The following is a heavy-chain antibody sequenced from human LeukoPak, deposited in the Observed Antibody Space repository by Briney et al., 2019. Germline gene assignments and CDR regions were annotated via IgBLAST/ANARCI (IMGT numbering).Heavy chain of an antibody. D-gene: IGHD6-13*01. CDR2: INAGNGDI. CDR1: GYIFTSYA. CDR3: ARDRIAAAGTFHYYYYYGMDV. J-gene: IGHJ6*02. V-gene: IGHV1-3*01. Sequence: ASVKVSCKASGYIFTSYAMHWVRRAPGQRLEWMGWINAGNGDIKYSQKFQGRVTMTRDTSTSTVYMELSSLRSEDTAVYYCARDRIAAAGTFHYYYYYGMDVWGQGTTVTVSS.